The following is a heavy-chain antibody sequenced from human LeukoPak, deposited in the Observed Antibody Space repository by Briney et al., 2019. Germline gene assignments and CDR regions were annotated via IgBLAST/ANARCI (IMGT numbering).Heavy chain of an antibody. CDR3: AKGYYDYVWGSYYFDY. CDR2: ISGSGGST. V-gene: IGHV3-23*01. D-gene: IGHD3-16*01. J-gene: IGHJ4*02. CDR1: GFTFSSYA. Sequence: KSGGSLRLSCAASGFTFSSYAMSWVRQAPGKGLEWVSAISGSGGSTYYADSVKGRFTISRDNSRDTLYPQMNSLRAEDTAVYYCAKGYYDYVWGSYYFDYWGQGTLVTVSS.